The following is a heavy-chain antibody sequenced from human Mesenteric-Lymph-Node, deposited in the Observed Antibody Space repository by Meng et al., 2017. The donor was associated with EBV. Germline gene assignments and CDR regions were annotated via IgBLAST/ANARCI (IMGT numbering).Heavy chain of an antibody. D-gene: IGHD1-26*01. CDR2: LYYSGST. Sequence: QLNRQGSGPGLVKPAEALSLTCTVSGGSVRSGSYYWSWIRQPPGKGLEWIGYLYYSGSTNYIPSLKRRVTISVDTSKYQFYLKLSSVTAADTAVYYCARDGSYEYLDYWGQGTLVTVSS. V-gene: IGHV4-61*01. CDR1: GGSVRSGSYY. J-gene: IGHJ4*02. CDR3: ARDGSYEYLDY.